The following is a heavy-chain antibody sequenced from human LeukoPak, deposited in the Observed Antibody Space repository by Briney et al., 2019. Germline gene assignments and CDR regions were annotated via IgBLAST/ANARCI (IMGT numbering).Heavy chain of an antibody. CDR3: AKDYYDSSGASSYYFDY. CDR1: GFTFSSYE. D-gene: IGHD3-22*01. V-gene: IGHV3-23*01. CDR2: ISGSGGST. J-gene: IGHJ4*02. Sequence: GGSRRLSCAPFGFTFSSYEMNWVRQAPGKGLEWVPAISGSGGSTYYADSVKGRFTISRDNSKNTLYLQMNSLRAEDTAVYYCAKDYYDSSGASSYYFDYWGQGTLVTVSS.